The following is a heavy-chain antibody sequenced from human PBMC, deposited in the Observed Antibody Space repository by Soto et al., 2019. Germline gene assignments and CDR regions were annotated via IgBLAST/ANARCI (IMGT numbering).Heavy chain of an antibody. Sequence: EVQLLESGGGLVQPGGSLRLSCETSGFSFNTYAMTWVRQAPWMGLEWVAVINYSGRTTCHAQSVKGRFNISRDNSSNTVFLQMDSLRAEDTAVYYGVKQRGSWKTYSYNMDVWGLGTTVIGSS. CDR3: VKQRGSWKTYSYNMDV. V-gene: IGHV3-23*01. CDR1: GFSFNTYA. J-gene: IGHJ6*02. D-gene: IGHD3-10*01. CDR2: INYSGRTT.